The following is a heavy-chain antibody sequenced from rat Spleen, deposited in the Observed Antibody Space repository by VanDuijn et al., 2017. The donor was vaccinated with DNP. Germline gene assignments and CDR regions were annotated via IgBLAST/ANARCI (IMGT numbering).Heavy chain of an antibody. Sequence: EMQLQESGPGLVKPSQSLSLTCSVTDYSITSDYWGWIRKFPGNKMEWIGHVNYSGRISYNPSLTGRISITRDTSKNHFFLHLNSVTTEDTATYYCASGGAGIWFAYWGQGTLVTVSS. CDR2: VNYSGRI. V-gene: IGHV3-1*01. J-gene: IGHJ3*01. D-gene: IGHD4-2*01. CDR3: ASGGAGIWFAY. CDR1: DYSITSDY.